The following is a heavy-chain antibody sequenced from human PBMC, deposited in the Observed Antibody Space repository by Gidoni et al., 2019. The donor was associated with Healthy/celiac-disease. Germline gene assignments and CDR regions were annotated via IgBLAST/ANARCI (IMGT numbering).Heavy chain of an antibody. CDR1: GYTFTIYG. D-gene: IGHD3-22*01. CDR2: IGAYNGNT. Sequence: QVQLVQSGAEVKKPGASVKVSCKASGYTFTIYGISWVRQAPGQGLEWMGWIGAYNGNTNYAQKLQGRVTMTTDTSTSTAYMELRSLRSDDTAVYYCARDRRYYDSSGYYRFDYWGQGTLVTVSS. J-gene: IGHJ4*02. CDR3: ARDRRYYDSSGYYRFDY. V-gene: IGHV1-18*01.